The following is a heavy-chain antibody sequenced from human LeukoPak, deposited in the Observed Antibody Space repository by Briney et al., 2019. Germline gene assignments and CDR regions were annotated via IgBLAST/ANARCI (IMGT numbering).Heavy chain of an antibody. J-gene: IGHJ6*03. CDR1: GFTFSSYA. V-gene: IGHV3-43D*04. Sequence: GGSLRLSCAASGFTFSSYAMHWVRQAPGKGLEWVSLISWDGGSTYYADSVKGRFTISRDNSKNSLYLQMNSLRAEDTALYYCAKDGGYDFWSGYSKYYYYYMDVWGKGTTVTVSS. CDR2: ISWDGGST. D-gene: IGHD3-3*01. CDR3: AKDGGYDFWSGYSKYYYYYMDV.